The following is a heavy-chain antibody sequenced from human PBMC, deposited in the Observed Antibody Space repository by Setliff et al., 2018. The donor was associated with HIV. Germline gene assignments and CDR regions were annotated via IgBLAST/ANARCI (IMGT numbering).Heavy chain of an antibody. V-gene: IGHV1-69*13. D-gene: IGHD3-9*01. Sequence: SVKVSCKASGGTFSSYAISWVRQAPGQGLEWMGGIIPIFGTANYAQRFQGRVTITADESTSTAYMDLSSLTSDDTAVYYCATSPRGTYYDILSGRPRGWFDPWGQGTLVTVS. CDR1: GGTFSSYA. CDR3: ATSPRGTYYDILSGRPRGWFDP. CDR2: IIPIFGTA. J-gene: IGHJ5*02.